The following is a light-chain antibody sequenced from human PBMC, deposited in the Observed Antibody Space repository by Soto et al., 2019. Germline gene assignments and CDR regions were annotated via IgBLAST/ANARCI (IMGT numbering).Light chain of an antibody. V-gene: IGKV3-20*01. CDR2: GAS. Sequence: EIVLTQSPGTLSLSPGERATLSCRASQSVSSSYLAWYQQKPGQAPRLLIYGASSRATGIPDRFSGSGSGTDFPFTISRLEPEDFAVDYCQQYRSSRNFGQGTKLEIK. CDR1: QSVSSSY. J-gene: IGKJ2*01. CDR3: QQYRSSRN.